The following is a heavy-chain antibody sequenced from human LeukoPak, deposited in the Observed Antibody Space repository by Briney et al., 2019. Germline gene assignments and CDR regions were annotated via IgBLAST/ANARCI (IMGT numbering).Heavy chain of an antibody. CDR3: ARDFGVTNYHFDY. CDR2: ISSSSSYI. CDR1: GFTFSSYS. D-gene: IGHD3-16*01. Sequence: GGSLRLSCAASGFTFSSYSMNWVRQALGKGLEWVSSISSSSSYIYYADSVKGRFTISRDNAKNSLYPQMNSLRAEDTAVYYCARDFGVTNYHFDYWGQGTLVTVSS. J-gene: IGHJ4*02. V-gene: IGHV3-21*01.